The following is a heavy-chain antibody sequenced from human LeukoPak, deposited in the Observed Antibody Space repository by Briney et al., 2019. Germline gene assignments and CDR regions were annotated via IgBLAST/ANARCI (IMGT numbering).Heavy chain of an antibody. D-gene: IGHD4-11*01. CDR3: ARDDWSGDYSNYWGDYYYGMDV. V-gene: IGHV1-69*01. J-gene: IGHJ6*02. CDR2: IIPIFGTA. Sequence: SVKVSCKASGGTFSSYAISWVRQAPGQGLEWMGGIIPIFGTANYAQKFQGRVTITADESTSTAYMELSSLRSEDTAVYHCARDDWSGDYSNYWGDYYYGMDVWGQGTTVTVSS. CDR1: GGTFSSYA.